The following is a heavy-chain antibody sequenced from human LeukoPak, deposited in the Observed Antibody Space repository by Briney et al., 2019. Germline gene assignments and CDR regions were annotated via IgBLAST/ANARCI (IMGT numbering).Heavy chain of an antibody. V-gene: IGHV6-1*01. CDR1: GDSVSSNSAA. J-gene: IGHJ6*03. CDR3: ARGYDSNLDYYYYMDV. Sequence: SQTLSLTCAISGDSVSSNSAAWNWIRQSPSRGLEWLGRTYYRSKWYNDYAVSVKSRITINPDTSKNQFSLQLNSVTPEDTAVYFCARGYDSNLDYYYYMDVWGKGTTVTVSS. CDR2: TYYRSKWYN. D-gene: IGHD3-16*01.